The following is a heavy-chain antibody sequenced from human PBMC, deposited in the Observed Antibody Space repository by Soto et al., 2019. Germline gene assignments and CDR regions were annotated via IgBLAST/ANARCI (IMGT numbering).Heavy chain of an antibody. CDR1: GSTFTGYY. Sequence: DSVKVSCTACGSTFTGYYINWVRPAPGQGFEWLGWLKPRTGDTKYAQKFQGRVTMTGDTSITTAYLELFSLTSDDAALSVCASSIGGPNKQSNWIGPWDQG. J-gene: IGHJ5*02. CDR3: ASSIGGPNKQSNWIGP. CDR2: LKPRTGDT. V-gene: IGHV1-2*02. D-gene: IGHD1-26*01.